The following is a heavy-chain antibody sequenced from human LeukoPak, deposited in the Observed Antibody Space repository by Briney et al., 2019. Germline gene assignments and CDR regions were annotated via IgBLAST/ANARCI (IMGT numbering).Heavy chain of an antibody. CDR2: ISWNSGSI. J-gene: IGHJ4*02. Sequence: PGGSLRLSCAASGFTFDDYAMHWVRQAPGKGLEWVSGISWNSGSIGYADSVKGRFTISRDNAKNSLYLQMNSLRAEDTALYYCAKASCSGGSCYLDYWGQGTLVTVSS. D-gene: IGHD2-15*01. CDR1: GFTFDDYA. V-gene: IGHV3-9*01. CDR3: AKASCSGGSCYLDY.